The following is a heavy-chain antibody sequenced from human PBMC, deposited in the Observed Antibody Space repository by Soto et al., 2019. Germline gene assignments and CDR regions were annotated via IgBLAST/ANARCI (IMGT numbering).Heavy chain of an antibody. V-gene: IGHV4-38-2*01. CDR1: VEPMTGGYY. D-gene: IGHD2-15*01. Sequence: LSLTCDVSVEPMTGGYYWGWIRQSPGKGLECIGSIYYGGTTYYNPSLRSRLAISIDTSKNQFSLRLSSVTAADTALYYCARGWYYFDFWGQGXLVTVYS. CDR2: IYYGGTT. CDR3: ARGWYYFDF. J-gene: IGHJ4*02.